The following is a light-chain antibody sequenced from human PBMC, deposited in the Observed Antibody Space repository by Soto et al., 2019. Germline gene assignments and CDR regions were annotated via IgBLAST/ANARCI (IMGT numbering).Light chain of an antibody. CDR1: QSLLHSNGYNY. CDR3: MQALQTPRT. J-gene: IGKJ3*01. V-gene: IGKV2-28*01. CDR2: LGS. Sequence: DIVMTQSPLSLPVTPGEPASISCRSSQSLLHSNGYNYLDWYLQKPGQSPQLLIYLGSNRASGVPDRCSGSGSATDFTLKISRVEADDVVVYYCMQALQTPRTFGPGTKVDIK.